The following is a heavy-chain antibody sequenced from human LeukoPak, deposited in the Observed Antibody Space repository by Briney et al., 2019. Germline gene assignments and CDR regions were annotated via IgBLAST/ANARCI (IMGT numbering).Heavy chain of an antibody. Sequence: GGSLRLSCAASGFDFSIYAINWVRQAPGKGLEWVSYISSSGSTIYYADSVKGRFTISRDNAKNSLYLQMNSLRAEDTAVYYCTVFLSPLAARQSEEEPDWGQGTLVTVSS. CDR2: ISSSGSTI. V-gene: IGHV3-48*04. D-gene: IGHD6-6*01. J-gene: IGHJ4*02. CDR1: GFDFSIYA. CDR3: TVFLSPLAARQSEEEPD.